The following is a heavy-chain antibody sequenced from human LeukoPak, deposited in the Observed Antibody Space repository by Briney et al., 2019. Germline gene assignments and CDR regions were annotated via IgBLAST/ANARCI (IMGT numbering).Heavy chain of an antibody. V-gene: IGHV3-21*01. CDR1: GFTFSSYS. Sequence: PGGSLRLSCAASGFTFSSYSMNWVRQAPGKGLEWVSSISSSSTYIYYADSVKGRFTISRDNSKNTLYLQMNSLRAEDTAVYYCANLDYYYGSGSHRAHDAFDIWGQGTMVTVSS. D-gene: IGHD3-10*01. CDR2: ISSSSTYI. J-gene: IGHJ3*02. CDR3: ANLDYYYGSGSHRAHDAFDI.